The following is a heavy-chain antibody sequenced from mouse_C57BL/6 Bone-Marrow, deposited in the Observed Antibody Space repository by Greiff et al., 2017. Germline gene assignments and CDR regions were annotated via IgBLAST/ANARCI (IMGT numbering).Heavy chain of an antibody. J-gene: IGHJ3*01. V-gene: IGHV1-4*01. CDR2: IIPSSGYT. Sequence: VQLQQSGAELARPGASVKMSCKPSGYTFTSYTMHGVKQRPGQGLEWIGYIIPSSGYTKYNQKFKDKATLTADKASRPADMQLSSLTSEYSAAYYCGRSGGAFAYWGQGTLVTVSA. D-gene: IGHD3-2*02. CDR3: GRSGGAFAY. CDR1: GYTFTSYT.